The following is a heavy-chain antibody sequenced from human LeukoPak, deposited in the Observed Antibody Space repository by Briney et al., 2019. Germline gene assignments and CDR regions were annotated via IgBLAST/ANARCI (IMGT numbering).Heavy chain of an antibody. Sequence: GGSLRLSCAASGFTFSSYSMNWVRQAPGKGLEWVSSISSSSSYIYYADSVKGRFTISRDNAKNSLYLQMNSLRAEDTAVYYCARGGILTGYRTYYYYYMDVWGKGTTVTVSS. V-gene: IGHV3-21*01. CDR1: GFTFSSYS. CDR2: ISSSSSYI. D-gene: IGHD3-9*01. J-gene: IGHJ6*03. CDR3: ARGGILTGYRTYYYYYMDV.